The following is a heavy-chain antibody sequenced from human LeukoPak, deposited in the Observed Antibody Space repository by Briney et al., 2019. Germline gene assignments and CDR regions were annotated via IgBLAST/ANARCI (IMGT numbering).Heavy chain of an antibody. V-gene: IGHV4-39*01. CDR3: ARPRQHYSVGACDM. Sequence: SAETLSLTCTVSGDSISGSSFYWGWIRQSPGKGLEWIGSIYYTGSTYYSPSLESRVTISVDTSKNQFSLKLTSVTAADTAVYYCARPRQHYSVGACDMWGQGTMVTVSS. CDR1: GDSISGSSFY. J-gene: IGHJ3*02. CDR2: IYYTGST. D-gene: IGHD2-15*01.